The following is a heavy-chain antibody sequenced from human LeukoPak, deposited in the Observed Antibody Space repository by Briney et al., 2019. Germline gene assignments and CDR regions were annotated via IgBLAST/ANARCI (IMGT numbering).Heavy chain of an antibody. J-gene: IGHJ3*02. V-gene: IGHV3-30*18. D-gene: IGHD2-2*01. CDR1: GFTFSSYG. CDR2: ISCDGSNK. Sequence: GRSLRLSCAASGFTFSSYGMHWVRQAPGKGLEWVAVISCDGSNKYYADSVKGRFTISRDSSKNTLYLQMNSLRAEDTAVYYCAKVVVVPAAILKIPEDAFDIWGQGTMVTVSS. CDR3: AKVVVVPAAILKIPEDAFDI.